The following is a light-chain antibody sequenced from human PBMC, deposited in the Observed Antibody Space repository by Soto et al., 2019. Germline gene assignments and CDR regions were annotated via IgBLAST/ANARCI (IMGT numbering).Light chain of an antibody. CDR1: SSDVGGYNY. V-gene: IGLV2-14*01. J-gene: IGLJ2*01. CDR3: SSYTSSSTLE. CDR2: EVT. Sequence: QSVLTQPASVSGSPGQSITISCTGSSSDVGGYNYVSWYQQHPGKAPKLMIYEVTNRPSGVSNRFSGSKSGNTAFLTISGLQAEDEADYYCSSYTSSSTLEFGGGTKLTV.